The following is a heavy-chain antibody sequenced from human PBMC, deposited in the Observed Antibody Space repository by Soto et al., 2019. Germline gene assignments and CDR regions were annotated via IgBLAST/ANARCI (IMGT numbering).Heavy chain of an antibody. CDR1: GYTFASYG. D-gene: IGHD3-10*01. Sequence: GASVKVSCKASGYTFASYGSSWVRQAPGQGLEWMGWISAYNGNTNYAQKLQGRVTMTTDTSTSTAYMELRSLRSDDTAVYYCARTLWFGELLPFDYWGQGTLVTVSS. V-gene: IGHV1-18*01. J-gene: IGHJ4*02. CDR3: ARTLWFGELLPFDY. CDR2: ISAYNGNT.